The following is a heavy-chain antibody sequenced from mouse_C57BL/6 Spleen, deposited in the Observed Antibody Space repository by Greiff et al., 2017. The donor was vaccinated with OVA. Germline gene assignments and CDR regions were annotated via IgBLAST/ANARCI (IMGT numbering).Heavy chain of an antibody. CDR2: IYPGRGST. D-gene: IGHD1-1*01. CDR3: ARKEITTVVAAGY. CDR1: GYTFTGYW. Sequence: QVQLQQSGAELMKPGASVKLSCKASGYTFTGYWIDWVKQRPGQGLEWIGEIYPGRGSTNYNEKFKGKATFTAETSSNTAYMQLSSLTTEDSAVEDCARKEITTVVAAGYWGQGTTLTVSS. V-gene: IGHV1-9*01. J-gene: IGHJ2*01.